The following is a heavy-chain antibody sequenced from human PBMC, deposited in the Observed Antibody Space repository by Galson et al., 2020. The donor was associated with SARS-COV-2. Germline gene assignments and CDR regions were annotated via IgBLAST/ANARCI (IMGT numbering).Heavy chain of an antibody. D-gene: IGHD6-13*01. CDR3: AKDTQYSSSYAFDI. J-gene: IGHJ3*02. CDR2: ISWNSGSI. V-gene: IGHV3-9*03. Sequence: SLKIPCAASGFTFDDYAMHWVRQAPGTGLEWVSGISWNSGSIDYADSVKGRFTISRDNAKNSLYLQMNSLRAEDMALYYCAKDTQYSSSYAFDIWGQGTMVTVSS. CDR1: GFTFDDYA.